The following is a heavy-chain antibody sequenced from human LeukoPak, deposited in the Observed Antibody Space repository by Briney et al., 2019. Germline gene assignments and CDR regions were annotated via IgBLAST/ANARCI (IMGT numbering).Heavy chain of an antibody. V-gene: IGHV4-4*07. CDR2: INTSGST. CDR1: GGSISSYY. J-gene: IGHJ3*02. Sequence: SETLSLTCTVSGGSISSYYYSWIRQPAGKGLEWIGRINTSGSTNYNPSLKSRVTISADKSKKQFSLRLTSVTAADTAVYYCARDSWIQLPSRGFDAFDIWGQGTMVTVSS. CDR3: ARDSWIQLPSRGFDAFDI. D-gene: IGHD5-18*01.